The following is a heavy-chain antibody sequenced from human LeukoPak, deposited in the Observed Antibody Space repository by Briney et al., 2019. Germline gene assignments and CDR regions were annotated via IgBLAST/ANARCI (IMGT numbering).Heavy chain of an antibody. J-gene: IGHJ6*02. Sequence: GGSLRLSCAASGFTFSSYSMNWVRQSPGKGLEWLSYISGSSDTRYHADSLKGRFTISRDNAKNSLYLQMNSLRAEDTAVYYCARDVRSLMDVWGQGTTVTVS. CDR3: ARDVRSLMDV. CDR1: GFTFSSYS. CDR2: ISGSSDTR. V-gene: IGHV3-48*01. D-gene: IGHD3-10*02.